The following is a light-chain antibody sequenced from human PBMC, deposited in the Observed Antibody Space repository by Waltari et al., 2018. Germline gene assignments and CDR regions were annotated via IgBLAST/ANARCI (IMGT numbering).Light chain of an antibody. CDR3: SSYASDTTLV. CDR1: SSDVGGYNY. V-gene: IGLV2-14*01. J-gene: IGLJ1*01. CDR2: DVR. Sequence: QSALTQPASVSGSPGQSITISCTGTSSDVGGYNYVSWYQHHPGKAPKLMIYDVRTRLSGVSNRCSGSKSGNTAALTITGLQVEDEADYCCSSYASDTTLVFGPGTKVTVL.